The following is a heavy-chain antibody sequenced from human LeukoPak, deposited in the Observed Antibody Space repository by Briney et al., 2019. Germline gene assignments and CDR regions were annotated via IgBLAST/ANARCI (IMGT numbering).Heavy chain of an antibody. D-gene: IGHD2-2*01. CDR3: VRRHPPPSTSPTSYGMDV. CDR1: GFTFSGYW. J-gene: IGHJ6*02. CDR2: TNTDGSST. V-gene: IGHV3-74*01. Sequence: TGGSLRLSCAASGFTFSGYWMHWVRQAPGKGLVWVSRTNTDGSSTTYADSVKGRFTISRDNAKNTLYLQMNSLRVEDTAVYHCVRRHPPPSTSPTSYGMDVWGQGTTVTVSS.